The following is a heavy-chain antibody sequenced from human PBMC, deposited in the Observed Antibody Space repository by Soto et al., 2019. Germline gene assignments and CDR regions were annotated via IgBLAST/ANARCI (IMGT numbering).Heavy chain of an antibody. J-gene: IGHJ6*02. Sequence: QVQLVQSGAEVKKPGSSVRVSCRSSGDTFSSYIVNWLRLAPGRGLEWMGRVIPVLTTTDYAQNFRGRVTISADSSTNTVYLDLSSLRSDDTAVYYCARRRYCGSVCYHKHYYGMDVWGQGSLVTVAS. D-gene: IGHD2-21*02. V-gene: IGHV1-69*08. CDR3: ARRRYCGSVCYHKHYYGMDV. CDR2: VIPVLTTT. CDR1: GDTFSSYI.